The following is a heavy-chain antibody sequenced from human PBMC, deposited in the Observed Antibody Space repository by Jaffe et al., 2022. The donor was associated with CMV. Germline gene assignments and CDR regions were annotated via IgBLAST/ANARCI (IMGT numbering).Heavy chain of an antibody. CDR2: ISSSSSYI. D-gene: IGHD6-6*01. CDR3: ARDPQAYSSSAEFDY. V-gene: IGHV3-21*01. J-gene: IGHJ4*02. CDR1: GFTFSSYS. Sequence: EVQLVESGGGLVKPGGSLRLSCAASGFTFSSYSMNWVRQAPGKGLEWVSSISSSSSYIYYADSVKGRFTISRDNAKNSLYLQMNSLRAEDTAVYYCARDPQAYSSSAEFDYWGQGTLVTVSS.